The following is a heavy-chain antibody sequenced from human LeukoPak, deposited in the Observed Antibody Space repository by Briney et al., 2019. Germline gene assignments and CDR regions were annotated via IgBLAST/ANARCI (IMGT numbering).Heavy chain of an antibody. V-gene: IGHV4-34*01. Sequence: SETLSLTCAVYGESFSVYYWSWIRQPPGKGLEWIGEINHSGSTNYSPSLKSRVTISVDTSRKQFSLTLKSVTAADTAVYYCARSGASYYFFDNWDQGTLVTVSS. CDR1: GESFSVYY. CDR2: INHSGST. CDR3: ARSGASYYFFDN. D-gene: IGHD3-10*01. J-gene: IGHJ4*02.